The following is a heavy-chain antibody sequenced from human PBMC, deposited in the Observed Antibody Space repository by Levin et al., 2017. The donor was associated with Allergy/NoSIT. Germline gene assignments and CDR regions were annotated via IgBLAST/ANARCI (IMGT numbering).Heavy chain of an antibody. CDR3: ARGYAGIEIWPEVVY. CDR1: GYTFTGYY. CDR2: INPNSGGT. D-gene: IGHD5-18*01. V-gene: IGHV1-2*02. Sequence: GASVKVSCKASGYTFTGYYMHWVRQAPGQGLEWMGWINPNSGGTSYAQKFQGRVTMTRDTSISTAYMDLSRLRSDDTAVYYCARGYAGIEIWPEVVYWGQGTLVTVSS. J-gene: IGHJ4*02.